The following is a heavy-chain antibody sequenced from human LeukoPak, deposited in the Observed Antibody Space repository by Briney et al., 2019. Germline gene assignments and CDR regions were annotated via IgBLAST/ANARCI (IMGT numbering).Heavy chain of an antibody. Sequence: NRGWISQPPGKGLEWIGNIYYSGNTCYTPSLKSRVTISVDTSKNQFSLKLSSVTAADTAVYYCARESYYDSSGYSHDAFYI. V-gene: IGHV4-39*01. D-gene: IGHD3-22*01. CDR1: N. J-gene: IGHJ3*02. CDR2: IYYSGNT. CDR3: ARESYYDSSGYSHDAFYI.